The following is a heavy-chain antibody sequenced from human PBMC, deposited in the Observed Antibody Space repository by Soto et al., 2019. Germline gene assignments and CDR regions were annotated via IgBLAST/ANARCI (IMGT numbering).Heavy chain of an antibody. CDR3: ARSMTTVTTNDY. CDR2: IYHSGST. V-gene: IGHV4-30-2*01. CDR1: GGSISSGGYS. J-gene: IGHJ4*02. Sequence: SETLSLTCAVSGGSISSGGYSWSWIRQPPGKGLEWIRYIYHSGSTYYNPSLKGRVTISVDRSKNQFSLKLSSVTAADTAVYYCARSMTTVTTNDYWGQGSLVTVSS. D-gene: IGHD4-17*01.